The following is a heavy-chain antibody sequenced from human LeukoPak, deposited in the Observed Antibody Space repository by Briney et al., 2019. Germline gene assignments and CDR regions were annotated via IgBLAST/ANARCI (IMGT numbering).Heavy chain of an antibody. CDR3: ARDQGSMVVVRTTNWYFDL. CDR2: IGDSGEIE. V-gene: IGHV3-23*01. D-gene: IGHD2-2*01. J-gene: IGHJ2*01. CDR1: GLIFRGHA. Sequence: GGSLRLSCEASGLIFRGHAMSWVRQAPGKGLEWVSGIGDSGEIERYADSVKGRFTISRDNFRNTVYLEMRSLRPEDTAVYYCARDQGSMVVVRTTNWYFDLWGRGTLVTVSS.